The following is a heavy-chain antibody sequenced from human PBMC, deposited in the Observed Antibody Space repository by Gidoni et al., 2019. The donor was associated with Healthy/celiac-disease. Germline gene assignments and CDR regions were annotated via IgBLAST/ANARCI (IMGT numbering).Heavy chain of an antibody. Sequence: QLQLQESGPGLVKPSETLSLTCTVSGGSISSSSYYWGWIRQPPGKGLEWIGSIYYSGSTYYNPSLKSRVTISVDTSKNQFSLKLSSVTAADTAVYYCARTAGYYYDSSGYPFDYWGQGTLVTVSS. CDR1: GGSISSSSYY. V-gene: IGHV4-39*01. D-gene: IGHD3-22*01. J-gene: IGHJ4*02. CDR3: ARTAGYYYDSSGYPFDY. CDR2: IYYSGST.